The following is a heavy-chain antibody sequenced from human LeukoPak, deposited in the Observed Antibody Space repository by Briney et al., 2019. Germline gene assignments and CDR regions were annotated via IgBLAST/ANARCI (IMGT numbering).Heavy chain of an antibody. J-gene: IGHJ4*02. Sequence: GGSLRLSCAVSGFTFSSYDMSWVRQAPGKGLEWVSYISSSSSTIYYADSVKGRFTISRDNAKNSLYLQMNSLRAEDTAVYYCAKADAYYDILTGYLYWGQGTLVTVSS. D-gene: IGHD3-9*01. CDR3: AKADAYYDILTGYLY. V-gene: IGHV3-48*01. CDR1: GFTFSSYD. CDR2: ISSSSSTI.